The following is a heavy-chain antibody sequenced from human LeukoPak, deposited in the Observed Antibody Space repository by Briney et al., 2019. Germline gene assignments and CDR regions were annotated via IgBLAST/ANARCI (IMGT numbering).Heavy chain of an antibody. CDR3: ARHGDGYNSASAFDI. Sequence: SETLSLTCTVSGDSISSYYWSWVRQPAGKGLEWIGRIHPSGSTNYNPSLKSRVTLSVDTSKNQFSLKLSSVTAADTAVYYCARHGDGYNSASAFDIWGQGTMVTVSS. D-gene: IGHD5-24*01. CDR1: GDSISSYY. J-gene: IGHJ3*02. CDR2: IHPSGST. V-gene: IGHV4-4*07.